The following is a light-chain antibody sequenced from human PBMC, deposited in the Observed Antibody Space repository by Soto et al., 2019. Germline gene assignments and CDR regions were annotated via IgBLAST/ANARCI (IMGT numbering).Light chain of an antibody. CDR1: ISNIENYY. J-gene: IGLJ1*01. Sequence: QSVLTQPPSLSAAPGQKVTISCSGSISNIENYYVSWYQQLPGTAPKLLIYDNNKRPSGIPDRFSGSKSGTSATLDITGLQTGDEADYYCGTYDSSLRHGVFGTRTKVTV. CDR2: DNN. V-gene: IGLV1-51*01. CDR3: GTYDSSLRHGV.